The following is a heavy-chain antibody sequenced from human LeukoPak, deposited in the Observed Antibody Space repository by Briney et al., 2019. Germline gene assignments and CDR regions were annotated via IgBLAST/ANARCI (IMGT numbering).Heavy chain of an antibody. J-gene: IGHJ5*02. CDR3: ARDRYSSSSEFDP. CDR1: GFTFSSYS. CDR2: ISSSSSYI. Sequence: GGSLRLSCATSGFTFSSYSMNWDRQAPGKGLEWVSSISSSSSYIYYADSVKGRFTISRDNAKNSLYLQMNSLRAEDTAVYYCARDRYSSSSEFDPWGQGTLVTVSS. V-gene: IGHV3-21*01. D-gene: IGHD6-13*01.